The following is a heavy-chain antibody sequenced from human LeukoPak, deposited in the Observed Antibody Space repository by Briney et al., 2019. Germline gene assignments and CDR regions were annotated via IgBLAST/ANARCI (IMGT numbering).Heavy chain of an antibody. J-gene: IGHJ4*02. D-gene: IGHD6-13*01. Sequence: GGSLILSRAASGFTFDDYGMSWVRPVPGKGLEWVSSINWSGDSPGYADSVKGRFTISRDNAKNALYLQMNSLRAGDTALYHCARDWGAAAGTHFDHWGQGTLVTVSS. CDR1: GFTFDDYG. CDR3: ARDWGAAAGTHFDH. CDR2: INWSGDSP. V-gene: IGHV3-20*01.